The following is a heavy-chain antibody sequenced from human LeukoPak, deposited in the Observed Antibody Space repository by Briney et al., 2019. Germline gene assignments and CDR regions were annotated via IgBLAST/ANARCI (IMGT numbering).Heavy chain of an antibody. CDR2: ISSSSSYI. Sequence: PGGSLRLSCAASGFTFSSYSMNWVRQAPGKGLEWVSSISSSSSYIYYADSVKGRFTISRDNAKNSLYLQMNSLRAEDTAVYYCARVKILDIVVARAFDIWGQGTMVTVSS. V-gene: IGHV3-21*01. J-gene: IGHJ3*02. CDR3: ARVKILDIVVARAFDI. CDR1: GFTFSSYS. D-gene: IGHD2-2*03.